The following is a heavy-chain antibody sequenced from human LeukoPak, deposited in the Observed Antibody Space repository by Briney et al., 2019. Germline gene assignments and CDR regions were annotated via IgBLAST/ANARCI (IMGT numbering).Heavy chain of an antibody. V-gene: IGHV3-21*01. J-gene: IGHJ4*02. CDR1: GFTFSSYS. D-gene: IGHD6-19*01. CDR2: ISSSSSYI. Sequence: GGYLRLSCAASGFTFSSYSMNWVRQAPGKELEWVSSISSSSSYIYYADSVKGRFTISKDNAKNSLYLQMNSLRAEDTAVYYCARVIAVAGTEDYWGQGTLVTVSS. CDR3: ARVIAVAGTEDY.